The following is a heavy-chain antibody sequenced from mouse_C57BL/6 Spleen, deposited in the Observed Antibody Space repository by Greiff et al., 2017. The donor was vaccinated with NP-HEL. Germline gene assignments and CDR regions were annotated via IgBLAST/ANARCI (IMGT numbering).Heavy chain of an antibody. D-gene: IGHD1-1*01. Sequence: QVQLQQPGAELVKPGASVKLSCKASGYTFTSYWMHWVKQRPGQGLEWIGMIHPNSGSTNYNEKFKSKATLTVDKSSSTAYMQLSSLTSEDSAVYYCAREGIQGIVILRYWGQGTLVTVSA. CDR3: AREGIQGIVILRY. J-gene: IGHJ3*01. CDR1: GYTFTSYW. V-gene: IGHV1-64*01. CDR2: IHPNSGST.